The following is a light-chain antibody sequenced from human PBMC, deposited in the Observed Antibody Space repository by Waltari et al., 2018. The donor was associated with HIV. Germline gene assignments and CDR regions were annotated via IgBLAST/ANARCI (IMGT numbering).Light chain of an antibody. Sequence: DIQMTQSPSSLSASVGARVTMTCRATEDIRTYLAWFQHKPGKRPQLLISAASTLHPGVPFRFSGSGYGTEFTLTIDSLQPEDVATYYCQSYNNAPRTFGPGTKLEIK. J-gene: IGKJ2*01. CDR1: EDIRTY. CDR3: QSYNNAPRT. V-gene: IGKV1-27*01. CDR2: AAS.